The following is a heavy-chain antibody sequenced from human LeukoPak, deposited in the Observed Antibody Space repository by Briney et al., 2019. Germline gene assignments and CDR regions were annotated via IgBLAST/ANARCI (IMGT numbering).Heavy chain of an antibody. V-gene: IGHV4-59*01. D-gene: IGHD3-9*01. CDR3: ARGDVLRYFDWLGRGSYMDV. CDR1: GGSISSYY. CDR2: IYYSGST. J-gene: IGHJ6*03. Sequence: PSETLSLTCTVSGGSISSYYWSWIRQPSGKGLEWIGNIYYSGSTNYNPSLKSRVTISVDTSKNQFSLKLSSVTAADTAVYYCARGDVLRYFDWLGRGSYMDVWGKGTTVTISS.